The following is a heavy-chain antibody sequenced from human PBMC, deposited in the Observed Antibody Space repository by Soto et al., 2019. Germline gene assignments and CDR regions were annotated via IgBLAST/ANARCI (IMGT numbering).Heavy chain of an antibody. D-gene: IGHD2-2*01. Sequence: QVTLKESGPVLVKPTETITLTCTVSGLSLSSGRLGVSWIRQPPGKALEWLAHIFSNDDKSYSTSLRSRLTISKATSRGQVVLTMTNMDPMDSATYYCALIKDCSRTDCYLASFDPWGQGTLVTVSS. V-gene: IGHV2-26*01. CDR1: GLSLSSGRLG. CDR3: ALIKDCSRTDCYLASFDP. CDR2: IFSNDDK. J-gene: IGHJ5*02.